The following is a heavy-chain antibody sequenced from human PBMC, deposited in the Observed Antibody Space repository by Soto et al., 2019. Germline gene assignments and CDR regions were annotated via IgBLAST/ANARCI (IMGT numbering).Heavy chain of an antibody. J-gene: IGHJ6*02. CDR2: RNQGGSKK. V-gene: IGHV3-7*01. Sequence: EVQLVESGGALVQPGESLRLSCAASGFTFSQHWMSWVRQAPGKGLEWVANRNQGGSKKYHVDSVEGRFTISRDNARNSVYLQMYGLRVDDTAVYYCARDLGRALVGFYGGMDVWGQGTTVTVSS. D-gene: IGHD3-9*01. CDR3: ARDLGRALVGFYGGMDV. CDR1: GFTFSQHW.